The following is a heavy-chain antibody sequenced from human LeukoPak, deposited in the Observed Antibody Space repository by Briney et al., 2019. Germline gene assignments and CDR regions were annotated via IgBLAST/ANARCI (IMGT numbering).Heavy chain of an antibody. V-gene: IGHV3-23*01. CDR1: GFTFSSSA. CDR3: AKGGHYSWFDP. D-gene: IGHD1-26*01. J-gene: IGHJ5*02. CDR2: ISGFGENT. Sequence: PGGSLRLSCAASGFTFSSSAMSWVRQAPGKGLEWVSTISGFGENTYYADSVKGRFTISRDNFKSALFLQMNSLRAEDTAVYYYAKGGHYSWFDPWGQGTLVIVSS.